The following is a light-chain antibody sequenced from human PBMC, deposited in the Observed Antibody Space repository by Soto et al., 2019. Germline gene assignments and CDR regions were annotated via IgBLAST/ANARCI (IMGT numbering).Light chain of an antibody. CDR2: GAS. Sequence: ESVLTQSPGTLSLSPGERATLSCRASQSVSSTYLAWYQQKPGQAPRLLIHGASNRATGIPDRFSGSGSGTDFTLTISRLEPEDFAVYYCQLFGSSPRYTFGQGTNLEIK. V-gene: IGKV3-20*01. J-gene: IGKJ2*01. CDR1: QSVSSTY. CDR3: QLFGSSPRYT.